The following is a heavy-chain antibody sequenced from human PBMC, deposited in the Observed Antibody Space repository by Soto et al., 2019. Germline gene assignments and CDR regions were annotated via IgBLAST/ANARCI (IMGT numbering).Heavy chain of an antibody. D-gene: IGHD2-8*02. CDR2: INPDSGAT. Sequence: HEHLVQSGAEVKRPGASLKVSCKASGYSFTGYYIHWVRQAPGQGLEWMGWINPDSGATNYAQNFQGRFTLTSDTSISTASMDLTSLTSDDTAVYYCARGDYGTGGYPFPYVDYWGQGTLVIVSS. J-gene: IGHJ4*02. CDR1: GYSFTGYY. CDR3: ARGDYGTGGYPFPYVDY. V-gene: IGHV1-2*02.